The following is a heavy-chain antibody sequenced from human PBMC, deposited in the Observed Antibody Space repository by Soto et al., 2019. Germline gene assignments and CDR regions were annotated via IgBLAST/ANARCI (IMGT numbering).Heavy chain of an antibody. Sequence: ASVKVCCKASGYTFTSYAMHWVRQAPGQRLEWMGWINAGNGNTKYSQKFQGRVTITRDTSASTAYMELSSLRSEDTAVYYCARGGAPLTSAYYYYYYYMYVWGKGTTVTVSS. V-gene: IGHV1-3*01. CDR2: INAGNGNT. CDR3: ARGGAPLTSAYYYYYYYMYV. CDR1: GYTFTSYA. J-gene: IGHJ6*03. D-gene: IGHD3-16*01.